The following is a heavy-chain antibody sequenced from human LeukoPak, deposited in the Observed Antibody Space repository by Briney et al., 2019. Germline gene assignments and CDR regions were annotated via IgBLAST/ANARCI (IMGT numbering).Heavy chain of an antibody. CDR1: GFTPSSNY. V-gene: IGHV3-53*01. CDR3: ASPRPYYYDSSGIRDDAFDI. D-gene: IGHD3-22*01. CDR2: IYSGGST. J-gene: IGHJ3*02. Sequence: PGGSLRLSCAASGFTPSSNYMSWVRQAPGKGLEWVSAIYSGGSTYYADSVKGRFTISRDNSKNTLYLQMNSLRAEDTAVYYCASPRPYYYDSSGIRDDAFDIWGQGTMVTVSS.